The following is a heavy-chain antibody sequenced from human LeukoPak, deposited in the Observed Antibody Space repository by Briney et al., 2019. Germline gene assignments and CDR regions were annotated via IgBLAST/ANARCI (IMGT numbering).Heavy chain of an antibody. CDR2: IYYSGST. J-gene: IGHJ4*02. CDR3: ARGDSSWYSY. V-gene: IGHV4-31*03. Sequence: SQTLSLTCTVSGGSISRGGYYWSWIRQHPGKGLEWIGYIYYSGSTYYNPSLKSRVTISVDTSKNQFSLKLSSVTAADTAVYYCARGDSSWYSYWGQGTLVTVSS. D-gene: IGHD6-13*01. CDR1: GGSISRGGYY.